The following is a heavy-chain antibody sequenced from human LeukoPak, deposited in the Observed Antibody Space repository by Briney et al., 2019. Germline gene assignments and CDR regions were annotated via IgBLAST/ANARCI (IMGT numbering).Heavy chain of an antibody. CDR3: ARVWFGELSPYFDY. CDR1: GFTVSSNY. J-gene: IGHJ4*02. CDR2: IYSGGST. V-gene: IGHV3-53*01. D-gene: IGHD3-10*01. Sequence: PGGSLRLSCAASGFTVSSNYMSWVRQAPGKGLEWVSVIYSGGSTYYADSVKGRFTISRGNSKNTLYLQMNSLRAEDTAVYYCARVWFGELSPYFDYWGQGTLVTVSS.